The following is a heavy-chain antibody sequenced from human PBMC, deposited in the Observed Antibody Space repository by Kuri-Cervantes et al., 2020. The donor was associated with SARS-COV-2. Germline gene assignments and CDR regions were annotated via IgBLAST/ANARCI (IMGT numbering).Heavy chain of an antibody. Sequence: ESLKISCAVSGYSISSGYYWGWIRQPPGKGLEWIGSIYHSGSTYYNPSLKSRVTISVDTSKNQFSLKLSSVTAADTAVYYCARGRGAARPDWYYYYGMDVWGQGTMVTVSS. V-gene: IGHV4-38-2*01. D-gene: IGHD6-6*01. CDR3: ARGRGAARPDWYYYYGMDV. J-gene: IGHJ6*02. CDR1: GYSISSGYY. CDR2: IYHSGST.